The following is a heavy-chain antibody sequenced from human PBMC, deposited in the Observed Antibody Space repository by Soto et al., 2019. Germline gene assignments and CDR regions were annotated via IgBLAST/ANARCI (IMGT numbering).Heavy chain of an antibody. Sequence: QVQLVQSGAEVKRPGAAVKVSCKTSGYTFTNIHWVRQAPGQRLEWMGWINAGNGDTKYSQNFQGRVTIPSDPSANPADLELSSLRSEDTAVYYCARDSGYAAHWVQGHLVVLSS. CDR2: INAGNGDT. CDR1: GYTFTN. CDR3: ARDSGYAAH. V-gene: IGHV1-3*01. D-gene: IGHD5-12*01. J-gene: IGHJ4*02.